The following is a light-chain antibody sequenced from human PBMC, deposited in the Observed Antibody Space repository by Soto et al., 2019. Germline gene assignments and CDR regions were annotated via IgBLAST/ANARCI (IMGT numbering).Light chain of an antibody. CDR1: QSITTY. Sequence: DIQMTQSPSSLSASVGDRVTITCRASQSITTYLNWYQQKPGKAPKLLIFATSSLQSGVPSRFSGSGSGTDFTLTISSLQPEDRATYYCQHSLTTPLTFGGGTKVEIK. V-gene: IGKV1-39*01. J-gene: IGKJ4*01. CDR3: QHSLTTPLT. CDR2: ATS.